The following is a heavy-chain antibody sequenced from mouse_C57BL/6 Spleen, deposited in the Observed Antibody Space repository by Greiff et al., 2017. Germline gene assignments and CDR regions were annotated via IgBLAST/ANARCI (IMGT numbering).Heavy chain of an antibody. CDR2: INPYNGGT. D-gene: IGHD3-2*02. Sequence: EVQLQQSGPVLVKPGASVKMSCKASGYTFTDYYMNWVKQSHGKSLEWIGVINPYNGGTSYNQKFKGKATLTVDKSSSTAYMELNSLTSEDSAVYYCARGGDSSGYLDYWGQGTTLTVSS. J-gene: IGHJ2*01. V-gene: IGHV1-19*01. CDR1: GYTFTDYY. CDR3: ARGGDSSGYLDY.